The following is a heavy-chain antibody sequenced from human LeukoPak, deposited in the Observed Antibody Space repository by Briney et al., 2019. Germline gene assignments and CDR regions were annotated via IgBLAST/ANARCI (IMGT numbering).Heavy chain of an antibody. J-gene: IGHJ4*02. CDR2: TRNKANSYTT. D-gene: IGHD3-10*01. CDR1: GFTFSDHF. CDR3: RGPLW. Sequence: PGGSLRLSCAASGFTFSDHFMDWVRQAPGKGLEWVGRTRNKANSYTTEYAASVKGRFTISRDDSKNSLYLQMNSLKTEDTAVYYCRGPLWWGQGTLVTVSS. V-gene: IGHV3-72*01.